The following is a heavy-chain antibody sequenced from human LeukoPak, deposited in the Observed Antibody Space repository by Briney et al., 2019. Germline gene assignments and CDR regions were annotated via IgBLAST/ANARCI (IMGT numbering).Heavy chain of an antibody. CDR1: GYTFTGYY. CDR2: INPNSGGT. Sequence: GASVKVSCKPSGYTFTGYYMHWVRQAPGQGLEWMGWINPNSGGTNCAQKSQGRVTMTSDKSISTAYMELSRLRSDDTAVYYCARDRGGSYSDAFDIWGRGTMITVS. V-gene: IGHV1-2*02. D-gene: IGHD1-26*01. CDR3: ARDRGGSYSDAFDI. J-gene: IGHJ3*02.